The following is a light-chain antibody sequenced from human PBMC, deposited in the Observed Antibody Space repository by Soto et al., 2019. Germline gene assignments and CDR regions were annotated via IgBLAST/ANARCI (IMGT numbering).Light chain of an antibody. Sequence: QSALTQPASVSGSPGQSITISCIGTSSDIGSYNHVAWYQQFPGKSPKLTIYEVSSRPSGVSSRFSGSKSGNTASLTISGLQYEDEADYYCIAYTGSRTAYVFGSGTKVTVL. V-gene: IGLV2-14*01. CDR3: IAYTGSRTAYV. CDR1: SSDIGSYNH. J-gene: IGLJ1*01. CDR2: EVS.